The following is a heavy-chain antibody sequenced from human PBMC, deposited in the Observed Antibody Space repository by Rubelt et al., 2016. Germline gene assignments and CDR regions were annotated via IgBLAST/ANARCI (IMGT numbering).Heavy chain of an antibody. V-gene: IGHV3-23*01. CDR2: ISGAGGNT. J-gene: IGHJ4*02. Sequence: EVQLLESGGGLVQPGGSLRLSCAASGFTFNSYAMSWVRQAPGKGLEWVSAISGAGGNTHYVDSVKGRFTISRDNSKKTLDLQMSRLRAEDTAVYYCTMDTFGRRDDWGQGTLVTVSS. D-gene: IGHD5-18*01. CDR3: TMDTFGRRDD. CDR1: GFTFNSYA.